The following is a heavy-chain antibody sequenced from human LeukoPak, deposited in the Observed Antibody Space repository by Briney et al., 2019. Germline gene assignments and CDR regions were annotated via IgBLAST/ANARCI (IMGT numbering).Heavy chain of an antibody. Sequence: SSVKVSCKASGGTFSSYTISWVRQAPGQGLEWMGWISAYNGNTNYAQKLQGRVTMTTDTSTSTAYMELRSLRSDDTAVYYCAREDENYYDSSGPYWGQGTLVTVSS. J-gene: IGHJ4*02. CDR3: AREDENYYDSSGPY. D-gene: IGHD3-22*01. CDR1: GGTFSSYT. CDR2: ISAYNGNT. V-gene: IGHV1-18*01.